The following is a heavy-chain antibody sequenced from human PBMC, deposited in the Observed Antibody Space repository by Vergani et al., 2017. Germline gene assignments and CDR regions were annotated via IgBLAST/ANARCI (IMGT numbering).Heavy chain of an antibody. V-gene: IGHV1-2*02. CDR1: GYTFTGYY. CDR3: ARGPYSSSFYYYYGMDV. Sequence: QVQLVQSGAEVKKPGASVKVSCKASGYTFTGYYMHWVRQAPGQGLEWMGWINPNSGGTNYAQKFQGRVTMTRDTSISTAYMELSRLRSDDTAVYYCARGPYSSSFYYYYGMDVWGQGTTVTVSS. J-gene: IGHJ6*02. D-gene: IGHD6-13*01. CDR2: INPNSGGT.